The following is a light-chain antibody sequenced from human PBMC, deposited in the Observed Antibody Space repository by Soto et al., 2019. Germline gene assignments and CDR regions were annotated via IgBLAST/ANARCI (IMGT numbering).Light chain of an antibody. Sequence: DIVMTQCPDSLAVSLGERATINCKSSQSVLYSPNNKNYLAWYQQKPGQPPKLLVYWASTRESGVPDRFSGSGSETDFTLTINSLQAEDVVVYYCQQYINAPQTFGQGTKVEIK. J-gene: IGKJ1*01. CDR3: QQYINAPQT. CDR2: WAS. V-gene: IGKV4-1*01. CDR1: QSVLYSPNNKNY.